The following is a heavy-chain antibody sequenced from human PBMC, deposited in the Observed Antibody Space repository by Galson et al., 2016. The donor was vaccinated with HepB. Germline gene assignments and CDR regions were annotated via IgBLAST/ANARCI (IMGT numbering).Heavy chain of an antibody. D-gene: IGHD3-16*01. CDR3: ARDLGALGP. J-gene: IGHJ5*02. CDR1: GFTVSSNY. CDR2: INSGGGT. V-gene: IGHV3-66*01. Sequence: SLRLSCAASGFTVSSNYKSWVRQAPGKGLEWVSVINSGGGTYYADSVKGRFTISRDSSKNTLYLQMNSLRAEDTAVYYCARDLGALGPWGQGTLVTVSS.